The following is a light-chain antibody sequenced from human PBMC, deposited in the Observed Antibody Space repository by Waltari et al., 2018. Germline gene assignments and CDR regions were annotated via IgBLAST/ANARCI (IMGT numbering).Light chain of an antibody. CDR1: SRDVGLYNF. J-gene: IGLJ3*02. Sequence: QSALPQPASVSGSPGQSITISCPGPSRDVGLYNFVSWYQQHPGKAPKLIISGVDKRPSGVPDRFSGSKSGSTAYLTVSGLQAEDEADYYCASHGNNKVFGGGTKLTVL. CDR2: GVD. CDR3: ASHGNNKV. V-gene: IGLV2-8*01.